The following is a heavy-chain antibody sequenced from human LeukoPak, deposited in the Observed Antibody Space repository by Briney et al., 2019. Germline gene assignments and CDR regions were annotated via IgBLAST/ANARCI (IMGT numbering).Heavy chain of an antibody. J-gene: IGHJ5*02. CDR3: ASRDYAAWFDP. CDR1: GDSITSGRYY. Sequence: SETLSLTCSVSGDSITSGRYYWAWVRQPPGKGLEWIGSVYYSGSTNYNPSLKGRVTISMDMSKNLFSLNLTSVNATDTAVYYCASRDYAAWFDPWGQGSLVIVSS. D-gene: IGHD4/OR15-4a*01. CDR2: VYYSGST. V-gene: IGHV4-39*01.